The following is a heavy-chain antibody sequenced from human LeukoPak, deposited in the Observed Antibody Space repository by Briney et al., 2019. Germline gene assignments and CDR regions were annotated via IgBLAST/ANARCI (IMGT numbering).Heavy chain of an antibody. V-gene: IGHV3-7*01. J-gene: IGHJ4*02. CDR2: IKQDGSEK. CDR1: GFTFSSYG. Sequence: PGGSLRLSCAASGFTFSSYGMSWVRQAPGKGLEWVANIKQDGSEKYYVDSVKGRFTISRDNAKNSLYLQMNSLRAEDTAVYYCARESYYDYYDSSGYSIDYWGQGTLVTVSS. D-gene: IGHD3-22*01. CDR3: ARESYYDYYDSSGYSIDY.